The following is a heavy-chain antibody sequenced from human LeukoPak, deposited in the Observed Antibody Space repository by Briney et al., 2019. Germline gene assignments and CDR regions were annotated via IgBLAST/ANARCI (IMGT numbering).Heavy chain of an antibody. CDR2: IIPIFGTA. V-gene: IGHV1-69*05. J-gene: IGHJ5*02. Sequence: SVKVSCKASGGTFSSYAISWVRQAPGQGLEWMGRIIPIFGTANYAQKFQGRVTITTDESTSTAYMEQSSLRSEDTAAYHCATQAAAGTYWFDPWGQGTLVTVSS. D-gene: IGHD6-13*01. CDR3: ATQAAAGTYWFDP. CDR1: GGTFSSYA.